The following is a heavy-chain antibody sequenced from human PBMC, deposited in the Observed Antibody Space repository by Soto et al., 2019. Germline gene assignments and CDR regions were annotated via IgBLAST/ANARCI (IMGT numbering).Heavy chain of an antibody. Sequence: SETLSLTCTVSGGSIRSSSYYWGWIRQPPGKGLEWIGEINHSGSTNYNPSLKSRVTISVDTSKNQFSLKLSSVTAADTAVYYCARGKMRNIVATANWFDPWGQGTLVTVSS. D-gene: IGHD5-12*01. CDR2: INHSGST. CDR3: ARGKMRNIVATANWFDP. J-gene: IGHJ5*02. CDR1: GGSIRSSSYY. V-gene: IGHV4-39*07.